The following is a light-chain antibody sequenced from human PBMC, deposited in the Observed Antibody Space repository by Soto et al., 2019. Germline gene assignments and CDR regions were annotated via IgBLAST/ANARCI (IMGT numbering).Light chain of an antibody. J-gene: IGKJ4*01. V-gene: IGKV2-28*01. CDR2: MAS. CDR1: QSLLHSNGYTY. Sequence: DIVMTQSPLSLPVSPGEPASISCRSSQSLLHSNGYTYVDWYLQKAGQSPQLLIYMASHRASGVPDRFSGSGSGTEFTLKISRVEAEDVGVYYCTQGLQTPLTFGGGTKVEIK. CDR3: TQGLQTPLT.